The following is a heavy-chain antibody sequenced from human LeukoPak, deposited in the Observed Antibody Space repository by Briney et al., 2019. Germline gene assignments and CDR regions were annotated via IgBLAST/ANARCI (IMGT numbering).Heavy chain of an antibody. V-gene: IGHV3-30-3*01. CDR2: ISYDGSNK. Sequence: GGSLRLSCAASGFTFSSYAMHWVRQAPGKGLEWVAVISYDGSNKYYADSVKGRFTISRDNSKNTLYLQMDSLRAEDTAVYYCARDRAWNYFDYWGQGTLVTVSS. CDR3: ARDRAWNYFDY. D-gene: IGHD3-3*01. CDR1: GFTFSSYA. J-gene: IGHJ4*02.